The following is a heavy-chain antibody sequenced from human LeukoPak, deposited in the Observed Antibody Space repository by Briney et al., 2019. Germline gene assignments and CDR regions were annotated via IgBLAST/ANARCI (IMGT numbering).Heavy chain of an antibody. CDR2: IYSGGST. D-gene: IGHD6-19*01. CDR1: GFTVSSNY. V-gene: IGHV3-53*01. CDR3: ARRQYSSGWPFDY. Sequence: TGGSLRLSCAASGFTVSSNYMSWVRQAPGKRLEWVSVIYSGGSTYYADSVKGRFTISRDNSKNTLYLQMNSLRAEDTAVYYCARRQYSSGWPFDYWGQGTLVTVSS. J-gene: IGHJ4*02.